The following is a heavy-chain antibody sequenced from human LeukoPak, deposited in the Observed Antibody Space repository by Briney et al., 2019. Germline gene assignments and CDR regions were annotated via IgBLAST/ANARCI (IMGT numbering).Heavy chain of an antibody. Sequence: ETLSLTCAVYGGSFSGYYWSWIRQPPGKGLEWIGSIYYSGSTYYNPSLKSRVTISVDTSKNQFSLKLSSVTAADTAVYYCARESQYYYYYYMDVWGKGTTVTVSS. CDR3: ARESQYYYYYYMDV. V-gene: IGHV4-34*01. CDR1: GGSFSGYY. CDR2: IYYSGST. J-gene: IGHJ6*03.